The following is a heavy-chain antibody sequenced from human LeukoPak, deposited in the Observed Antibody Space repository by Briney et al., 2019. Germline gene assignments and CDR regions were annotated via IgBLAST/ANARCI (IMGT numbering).Heavy chain of an antibody. J-gene: IGHJ3*02. V-gene: IGHV4-39*01. CDR3: AGRSGSWLSAFDI. Sequence: PSETLSLTCTVSGDSISSSSFYWGWIRQPPGKGLEWIGSVYYNGDTYYNPSLKRRVTISIDTSKNQFSLKVTSVAAADTAVYHCAGRSGSWLSAFDIWGQGTVVTVSS. CDR2: VYYNGDT. CDR1: GDSISSSSFY. D-gene: IGHD3-10*01.